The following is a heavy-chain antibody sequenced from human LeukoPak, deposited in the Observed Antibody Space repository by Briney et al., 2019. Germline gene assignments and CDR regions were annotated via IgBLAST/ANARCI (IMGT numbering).Heavy chain of an antibody. CDR1: GGSISSYY. CDR2: IYHSGST. D-gene: IGHD3-3*01. Sequence: SETLSLTCTVSGGSISSYYWSWIRQPPGKGLEWIGYIYHSGSTYYNPSLKSRVTISVDRSKNQFSLKLSSVTAAGTAVYYCARETIFGHNWFDPWGQGTLVTVSS. CDR3: ARETIFGHNWFDP. V-gene: IGHV4-59*12. J-gene: IGHJ5*02.